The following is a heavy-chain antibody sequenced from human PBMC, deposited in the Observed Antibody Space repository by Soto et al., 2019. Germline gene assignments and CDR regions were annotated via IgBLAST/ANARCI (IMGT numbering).Heavy chain of an antibody. Sequence: PSETLSLTCTISGASISSLYWSWVRQPPGKGLEWIGYIHYSGSTNYNPSLKSRVTILVDTSKNQFSLRLSSVTAADTAVYYCARGGWPMDVWGQGTTVTVSS. D-gene: IGHD2-15*01. CDR3: ARGGWPMDV. J-gene: IGHJ6*02. CDR1: GASISSLY. CDR2: IHYSGST. V-gene: IGHV4-59*11.